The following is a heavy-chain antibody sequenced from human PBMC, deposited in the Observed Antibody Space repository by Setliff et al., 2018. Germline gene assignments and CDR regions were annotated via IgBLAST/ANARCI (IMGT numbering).Heavy chain of an antibody. CDR2: IIPIFGTA. Sequence: SVKVSCKASGGTFSSYAISWVRQAPGQGLEWMGGIIPIFGTANYAQKFRGRVTITADESTSTAYMELRSLRSEDTAVYYCARGAAAGPYYYYYYYMDVWGKGTTVTVS. D-gene: IGHD6-13*01. J-gene: IGHJ6*03. V-gene: IGHV1-69*13. CDR3: ARGAAAGPYYYYYYYMDV. CDR1: GGTFSSYA.